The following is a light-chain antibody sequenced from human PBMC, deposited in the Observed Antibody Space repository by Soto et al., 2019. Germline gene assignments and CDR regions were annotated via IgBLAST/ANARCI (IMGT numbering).Light chain of an antibody. CDR2: GAS. V-gene: IGKV3-15*01. J-gene: IGKJ5*01. Sequence: EIVMTQSPATLSVSPGERATLSCRASQSVSSNLAWYQQKPGQAPRLLIYGASTRATGIPARFSGSGSGTEVTLPISSLQSEDFAVYYCQEGITFGQGTRLEIK. CDR3: QEGIT. CDR1: QSVSSN.